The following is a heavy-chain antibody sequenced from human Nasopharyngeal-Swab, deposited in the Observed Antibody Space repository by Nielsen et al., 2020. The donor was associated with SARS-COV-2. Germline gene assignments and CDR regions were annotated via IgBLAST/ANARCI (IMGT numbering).Heavy chain of an antibody. CDR1: GGSFSGYY. CDR2: INHSGST. V-gene: IGHV4-34*01. J-gene: IGHJ4*02. Sequence: SETLSFTCAVYGGSFSGYYWSWIRQPPGKGLEWIGEINHSGSTNYNPSLKSRVTISVDTSKNQFSLKLSSVTAADTAVYYCARDPGKETIFGVVNLYFDYWGQGTLVTVSS. D-gene: IGHD3-3*01. CDR3: ARDPGKETIFGVVNLYFDY.